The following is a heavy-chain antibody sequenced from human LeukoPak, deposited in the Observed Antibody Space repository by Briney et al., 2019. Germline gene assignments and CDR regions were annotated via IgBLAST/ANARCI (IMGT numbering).Heavy chain of an antibody. Sequence: PSGGSLRLSCAASGFTFSSYAMSWVRQAPGKGLEWVSAISGSGGSTYYADSVQGRFTVSRDNSKNTVNLHLNTVRAEDTAVYYCAKGRVSSGMMEGVLHMWGQGTTVSVSS. CDR1: GFTFSSYA. J-gene: IGHJ3*02. D-gene: IGHD2-8*01. CDR3: AKGRVSSGMMEGVLHM. CDR2: ISGSGGST. V-gene: IGHV3-23*01.